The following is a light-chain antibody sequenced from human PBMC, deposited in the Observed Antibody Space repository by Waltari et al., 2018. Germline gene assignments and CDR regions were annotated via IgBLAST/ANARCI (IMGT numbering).Light chain of an antibody. J-gene: IGKJ5*01. Sequence: IVLTQSPATLSLSPGERATLSCRASQSVSRYLAWYQQKPGQAPRLLINDASNRATDIPDRFSGSGSGTDFTLTISSLEPEDFAVYYCQQRTNLITFGQGTRLEIK. V-gene: IGKV3-11*01. CDR3: QQRTNLIT. CDR2: DAS. CDR1: QSVSRY.